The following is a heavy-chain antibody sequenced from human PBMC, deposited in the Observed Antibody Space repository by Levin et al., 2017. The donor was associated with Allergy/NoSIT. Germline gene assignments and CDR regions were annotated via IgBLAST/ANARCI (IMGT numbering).Heavy chain of an antibody. CDR1: GDSVSSNSAA. CDR3: ARADSSSWYGIGYYYYYMDV. J-gene: IGHJ6*03. Sequence: SQTLSLTCAISGDSVSSNSAAWNWIRQSPSRGLEWLGRTYYRSKWYNDYAVSVKSRITINPDTSKNQFSLQLNSVTPEDTAVYYCARADSSSWYGIGYYYYYMDVWGKGTTVTVSS. V-gene: IGHV6-1*01. CDR2: TYYRSKWYN. D-gene: IGHD6-13*01.